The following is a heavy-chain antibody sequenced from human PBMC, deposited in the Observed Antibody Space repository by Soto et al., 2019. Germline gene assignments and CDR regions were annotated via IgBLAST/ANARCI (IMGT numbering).Heavy chain of an antibody. Sequence: QLQLQESGPGLVKPSETLSLTCTVSGGSISSSSYYWGWIRQPPGKGLEWIGSIYYSGSTDYNPSLQRRAAISVDTSKNQFSLKLSSVTAADTAVYYCARHEGGGFDYWGQGTLVTVSS. D-gene: IGHD2-15*01. V-gene: IGHV4-39*01. CDR1: GGSISSSSYY. CDR2: IYYSGST. J-gene: IGHJ4*02. CDR3: ARHEGGGFDY.